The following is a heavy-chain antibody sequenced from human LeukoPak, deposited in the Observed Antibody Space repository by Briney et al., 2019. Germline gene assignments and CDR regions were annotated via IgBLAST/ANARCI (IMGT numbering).Heavy chain of an antibody. CDR1: GGSISSSSYY. J-gene: IGHJ4*02. CDR3: ARQGSITLMPDY. CDR2: IYYSGNT. D-gene: IGHD3-22*01. V-gene: IGHV4-39*01. Sequence: NPSKTLSLTCTVSGGSISSSSYYWGWIRQPPGKGLEWIGSIYYSGNTYYSPSLKSRVTISIDMSKNQFSLKLSSVTAADTAVYYCARQGSITLMPDYWGQGTLVTVSS.